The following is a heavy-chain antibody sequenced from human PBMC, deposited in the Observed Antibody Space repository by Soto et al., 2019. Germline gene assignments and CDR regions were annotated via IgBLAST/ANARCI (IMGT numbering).Heavy chain of an antibody. CDR2: IRNQTYHETP. CDR1: GINFDDVA. Sequence: GGSPKLSCTGSGINFDDVAITWVRQAPGNGLQWVGLIRNQTYHETPEYAGAVKGRFTISRDTSDGVADRRVRMVLVDDSGFYYCTAEESHDAPSFSLYWGE. J-gene: IGHJ4*02. D-gene: IGHD1-1*01. V-gene: IGHV3-49*04. CDR3: TAEESHDAPSFSLY.